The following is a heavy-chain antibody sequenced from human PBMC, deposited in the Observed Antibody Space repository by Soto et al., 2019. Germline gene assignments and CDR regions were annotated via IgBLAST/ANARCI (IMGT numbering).Heavy chain of an antibody. CDR3: AKDQVESSSSWYDVYYYYGMDV. J-gene: IGHJ6*02. V-gene: IGHV3-23*01. CDR2: ISGSGGST. Sequence: GGSLRLSCAASGFTFSSYAMSWVRQAPGKGLEWVSAISGSGGSTYYADSVKGRFTISRDNSKNTLYLQMNSLRAEDTAVYYCAKDQVESSSSWYDVYYYYGMDVWGQGTTVTVSS. D-gene: IGHD6-13*01. CDR1: GFTFSSYA.